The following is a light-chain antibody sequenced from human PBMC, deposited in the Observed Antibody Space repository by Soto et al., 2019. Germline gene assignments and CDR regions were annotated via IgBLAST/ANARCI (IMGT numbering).Light chain of an antibody. CDR1: QSVGSY. CDR3: QQRSNWPPIT. J-gene: IGKJ5*01. CDR2: DAS. V-gene: IGKV3-11*01. Sequence: PGERATLSCRASQSVGSYLAWYQQKPGQAPRLLIYDASNRATGIPARFSGSGSGTDFTLTISSLEPEDFAVYYCQQRSNWPPITFGQGTRLEIK.